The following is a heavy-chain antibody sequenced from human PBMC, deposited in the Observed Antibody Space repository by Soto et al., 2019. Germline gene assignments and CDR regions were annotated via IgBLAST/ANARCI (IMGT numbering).Heavy chain of an antibody. CDR1: GGSISSGGYS. V-gene: IGHV4-30-2*01. D-gene: IGHD5-12*01. Sequence: QLQLQESGXGLVKPSQTLSLTCAVSGGSISSGGYSWSWIRQPPGKGLEWIGYIYHSGSTYYNPSLKSRVTISVDRSKNQFSLKLSSVTAADTAVYYCAAGGGLPRYYWGQGTLVTVSS. CDR2: IYHSGST. CDR3: AAGGGLPRYY. J-gene: IGHJ4*02.